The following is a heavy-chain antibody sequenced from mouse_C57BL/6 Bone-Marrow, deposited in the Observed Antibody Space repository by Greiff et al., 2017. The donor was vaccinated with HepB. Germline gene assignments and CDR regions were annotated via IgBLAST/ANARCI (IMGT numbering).Heavy chain of an antibody. V-gene: IGHV1-64*01. CDR3: ARGGDDGYYADY. D-gene: IGHD2-3*01. J-gene: IGHJ2*01. CDR2: IHPNSGST. CDR1: GYTFTSYW. Sequence: QVQLQQPGAELVKPGASVKLFCKASGYTFTSYWMHWVKQRPGQGLEWIGMIHPNSGSTNYNEKFKSKATLTVDKSSSTAYMQLSSLTSEDSAVYYCARGGDDGYYADYWGQGTTLTVSS.